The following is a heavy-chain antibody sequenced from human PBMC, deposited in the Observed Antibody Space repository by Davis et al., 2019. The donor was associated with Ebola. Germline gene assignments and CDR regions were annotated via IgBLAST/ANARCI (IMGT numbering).Heavy chain of an antibody. D-gene: IGHD6-19*01. CDR1: GYTFTGYY. J-gene: IGHJ4*02. CDR3: ARGSRGHSSGWYDY. Sequence: ASVKVSCKASGYTFTGYYMHWVRQAPGQGLEWMGWINPNSGGTNYAQKFQGWVTMTRDTSISTAYMELSRLRSDDTAVYYCARGSRGHSSGWYDYWGQGTLVTVSS. CDR2: INPNSGGT. V-gene: IGHV1-2*04.